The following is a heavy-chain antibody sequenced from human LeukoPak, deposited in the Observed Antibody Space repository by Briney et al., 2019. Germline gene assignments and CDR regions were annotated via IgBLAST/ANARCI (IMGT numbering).Heavy chain of an antibody. CDR2: INSDVSTT. CDR1: GFTFSSSW. V-gene: IGHV3-74*03. D-gene: IGHD6-13*01. Sequence: GGSLRLSCAASGFTFSSSWMHGVRQAPGKGLVWVSHINSDVSTTKYADSVKGRFTISRDNAKNTLYLQMNSLRAEDTAVYYCARGPGMDVWGQGTMVTVSS. CDR3: ARGPGMDV. J-gene: IGHJ3*01.